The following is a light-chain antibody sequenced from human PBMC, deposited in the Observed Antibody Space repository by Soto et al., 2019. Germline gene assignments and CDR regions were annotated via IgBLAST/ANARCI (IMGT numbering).Light chain of an antibody. CDR3: QQYEASPRT. CDR2: AAS. CDR1: QSLSTYY. V-gene: IGKV3-20*01. J-gene: IGKJ3*01. Sequence: EIVLTQSPGTLSSSLGDRATLSCSASQSLSTYYLVWYQQRPRQTATLLIYAASTRDTDSPDRINGGRSGTDFALTISSLEPEDFALYYCQQYEASPRTFGPGTKVDIK.